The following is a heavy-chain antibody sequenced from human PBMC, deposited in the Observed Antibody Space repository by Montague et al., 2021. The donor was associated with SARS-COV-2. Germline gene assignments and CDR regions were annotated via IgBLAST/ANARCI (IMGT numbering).Heavy chain of an antibody. J-gene: IGHJ6*03. D-gene: IGHD2-2*02. V-gene: IGHV4-4*07. CDR2: IYTSGST. CDR3: ARDRRYRSGTSCYTGYYYYSMDV. Sequence: SETLSLTCTVSGGSISSDYWSWIRQPAGKGLDWIGRIYTSGSTDYNPSLKSRVNMSLDTSKNQFSLKLSSVTAADTAVYYCARDRRYRSGTSCYTGYYYYSMDVWGKGTTVTVSS. CDR1: GGSISSDY.